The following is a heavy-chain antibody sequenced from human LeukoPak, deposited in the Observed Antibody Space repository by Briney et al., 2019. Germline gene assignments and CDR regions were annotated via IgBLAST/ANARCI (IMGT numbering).Heavy chain of an antibody. V-gene: IGHV1-69*06. Sequence: GSSVKVSCKASGGTFSSYAISWVRQAPGQGLEWMGGIIPIFGAANYAQKFQGRVTITADKSTSTAYMELSSLRSEDTAVYYCARVGYSGYDMGDWHYFDYWGQGTLVTVSS. CDR2: IIPIFGAA. J-gene: IGHJ4*02. CDR1: GGTFSSYA. D-gene: IGHD5-12*01. CDR3: ARVGYSGYDMGDWHYFDY.